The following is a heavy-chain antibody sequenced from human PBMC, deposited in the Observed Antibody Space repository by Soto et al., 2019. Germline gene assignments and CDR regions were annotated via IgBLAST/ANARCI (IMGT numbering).Heavy chain of an antibody. J-gene: IGHJ6*02. CDR2: IWYDGSNK. CDR1: GFTFSSYG. CDR3: ARVDDFWSGSTLQYYYYGMDV. V-gene: IGHV3-33*01. Sequence: QVQLVESGGGVVQPGRSLRLSCVASGFTFSSYGMHWVRQAPGKGLEWVAVIWYDGSNKYYADSVKGRFTISRDNSKNTLYLQMNSLRAEDTAVYYCARVDDFWSGSTLQYYYYGMDVWGQGTTVTVSS. D-gene: IGHD3-3*01.